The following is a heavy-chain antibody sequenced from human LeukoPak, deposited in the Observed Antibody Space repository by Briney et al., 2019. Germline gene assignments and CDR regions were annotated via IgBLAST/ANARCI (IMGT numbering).Heavy chain of an antibody. V-gene: IGHV4-39*01. J-gene: IGHJ4*02. CDR3: ASFFDYYDSSGSTDY. Sequence: PSETLSLTCTVSGGSISSSSYYWGWIRQPPGKGLEWIGEINHSGSTNYNPSLKSRVTISVDTSKNQFSLKLSSVTAADTAVHYCASFFDYYDSSGSTDYWGQGTLVTVSS. CDR1: GGSISSSSYY. D-gene: IGHD3-22*01. CDR2: INHSGST.